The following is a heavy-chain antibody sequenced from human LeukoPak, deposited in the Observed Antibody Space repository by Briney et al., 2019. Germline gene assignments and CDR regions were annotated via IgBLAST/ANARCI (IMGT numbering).Heavy chain of an antibody. CDR3: ARDSSGYFLGDY. D-gene: IGHD3-22*01. CDR1: GGSISSSSYY. J-gene: IGHJ4*02. CDR2: IYYSGST. Sequence: LETLSLTCTVSGGSISSSSYYWGWIRQPPGKGLEWIGSIYYSGSTYYNPSLKSRVTVSVDTSKNQFSLKLSSVTAADTAVYYCARDSSGYFLGDYWGQGTLVTVSS. V-gene: IGHV4-39*02.